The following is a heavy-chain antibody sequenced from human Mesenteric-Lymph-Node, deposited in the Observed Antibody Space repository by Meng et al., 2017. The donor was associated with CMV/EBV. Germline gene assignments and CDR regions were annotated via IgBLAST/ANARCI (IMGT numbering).Heavy chain of an antibody. Sequence: GESLKISCAASGFTFSSYSMNWVRQAPGKGLEWVSSITSSSSYIYYADSVKGRFTISRDNAKNSLYLQMNSLRAEDTAVYYCVAADKETWGQGTLVTVSS. CDR2: ITSSSSYI. V-gene: IGHV3-21*01. CDR3: VAADKET. J-gene: IGHJ5*02. D-gene: IGHD6-25*01. CDR1: GFTFSSYS.